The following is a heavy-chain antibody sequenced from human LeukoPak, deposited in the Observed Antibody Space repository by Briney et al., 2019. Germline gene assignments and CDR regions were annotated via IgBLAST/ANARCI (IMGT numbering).Heavy chain of an antibody. CDR2: IWYDGSNK. CDR3: VKDASWAFDF. V-gene: IGHV3-33*06. CDR1: GFTFSSYG. J-gene: IGHJ3*01. Sequence: PGRSLRLSCAASGFTFSSYGMHWARQAPGKGLEWVAVIWYDGSNKYYADSVKGRFTISRDNSKNTLYLQMNSLRPEDTAVYYCVKDASWAFDFWGQGTTVTVSS.